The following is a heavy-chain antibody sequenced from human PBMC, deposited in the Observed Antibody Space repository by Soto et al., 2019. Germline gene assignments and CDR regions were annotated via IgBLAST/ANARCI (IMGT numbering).Heavy chain of an antibody. CDR3: ARGSHMVRGVEMNAFDI. V-gene: IGHV3-66*01. J-gene: IGHJ3*02. D-gene: IGHD3-10*01. Sequence: GGSLRLSCAASGFTVSSNYMSWVRQAPGKGLEWVSVIYSGGSTYYADSVKGRFTISRDNSKNTLYLQMNSLRAEDTAVYYCARGSHMVRGVEMNAFDIWGQGTMVTVSS. CDR2: IYSGGST. CDR1: GFTVSSNY.